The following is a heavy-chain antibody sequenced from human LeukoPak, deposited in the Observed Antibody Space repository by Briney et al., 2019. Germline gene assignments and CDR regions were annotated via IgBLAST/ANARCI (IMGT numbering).Heavy chain of an antibody. V-gene: IGHV1-18*01. CDR1: GYTFTSYD. CDR3: ATPHYYDSSGYRDY. J-gene: IGHJ4*02. CDR2: ISAYNGNT. D-gene: IGHD3-22*01. Sequence: ASVKVSCKASGYTFTSYDISWMRQAPGQGLEWMGWISAYNGNTNYAQKLQGRVTMTTDTSTSTAYMELRSLRSDDTAVYYCATPHYYDSSGYRDYWGQGTLVTVSS.